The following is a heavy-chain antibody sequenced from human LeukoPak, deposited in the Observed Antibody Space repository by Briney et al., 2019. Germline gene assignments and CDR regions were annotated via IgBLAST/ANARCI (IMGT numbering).Heavy chain of an antibody. V-gene: IGHV3-30-3*01. D-gene: IGHD2-2*01. J-gene: IGHJ4*02. Sequence: PGGSLRLSCAASGFTFSSYAMHWVRQAPGKGLEWVAVISYDGSNKYYADSVKGRFTISRDNSKNTLYLQMNSLRAEDTAVYYCARGDCSSTSCCRLDYWGQGTLVTVSS. CDR1: GFTFSSYA. CDR2: ISYDGSNK. CDR3: ARGDCSSTSCCRLDY.